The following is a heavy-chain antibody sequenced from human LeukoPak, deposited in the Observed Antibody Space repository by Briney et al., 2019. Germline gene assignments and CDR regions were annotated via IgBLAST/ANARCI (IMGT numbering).Heavy chain of an antibody. J-gene: IGHJ4*02. Sequence: SETLSLTCAVSSGSISSYYWSWIRQPPGKGLEWIGYTYYSGSANYSPSLKSRVTMSVDTSKNQFSLRLNSVTAADTAVYYCARGGSRDGYNRPLDYWGQGTLVTVSS. CDR1: SGSISSYY. CDR2: TYYSGSA. CDR3: ARGGSRDGYNRPLDY. D-gene: IGHD5-24*01. V-gene: IGHV4-59*01.